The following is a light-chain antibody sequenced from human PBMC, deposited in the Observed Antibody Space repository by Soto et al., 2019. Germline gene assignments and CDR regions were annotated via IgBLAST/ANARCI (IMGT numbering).Light chain of an antibody. Sequence: QSVLAQPSSGSGSPGQSITVSCTGTSSDVGGYDYVSWYQQHPGNAPRLLISDVTNRPSGVSNRFSGPKSGNPAPLTISGLQTLDVAYYYGNRDLNCFIYVFGT. CDR3: NRDLNCFIYV. J-gene: IGLJ1*01. CDR1: SSDVGGYDY. V-gene: IGLV2-14*01. CDR2: DVT.